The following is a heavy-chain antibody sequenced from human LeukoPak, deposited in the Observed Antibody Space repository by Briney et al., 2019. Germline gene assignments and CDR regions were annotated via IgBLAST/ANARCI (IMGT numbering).Heavy chain of an antibody. CDR1: AGSLSSYY. D-gene: IGHD3-16*01. CDR3: ARGGLGRYYYYYYMDV. J-gene: IGHJ6*03. V-gene: IGHV4-59*01. CDR2: IYYSGST. Sequence: SETLSLTCTVSAGSLSSYYWSRIRQPPGKGLEWIGYIYYSGSTNYNPSLKSRVTISVDTSKNQFSLKLSSVTAADTAVYYCARGGLGRYYYYYYMDVWGKGTTVTVSS.